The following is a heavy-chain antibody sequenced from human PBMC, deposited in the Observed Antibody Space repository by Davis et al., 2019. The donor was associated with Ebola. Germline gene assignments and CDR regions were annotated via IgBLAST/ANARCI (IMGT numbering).Heavy chain of an antibody. V-gene: IGHV3-30*04. J-gene: IGHJ4*02. D-gene: IGHD3-3*01. CDR1: GFTFSSYA. CDR2: ISYDGSNK. CDR3: AKEGNMYSDFWNGYFDY. Sequence: GESLKISCAASGFTFSSYAMNWVRQAPGKGLEWVAVISYDGSNKYHADSVKGRFTISRDNSKNTLYLQMNSLRAEDTAVYYCAKEGNMYSDFWNGYFDYWGQGTLVTVSS.